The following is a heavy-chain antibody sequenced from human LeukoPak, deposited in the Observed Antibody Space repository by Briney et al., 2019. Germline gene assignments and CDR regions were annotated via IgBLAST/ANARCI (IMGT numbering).Heavy chain of an antibody. CDR3: VRDQFFSFDY. D-gene: IGHD3-3*01. V-gene: IGHV3-48*02. CDR1: RFAFSTYS. CDR2: ISSGSNTI. J-gene: IGHJ4*02. Sequence: PGGSLRLSCAASRFAFSTYSMNWVRQAPGKGLEWVSYISSGSNTIYYADSVKGRFTISRDNAKNSLYLQMNSLRDEDTAVYYCVRDQFFSFDYWGQGTLVTVSS.